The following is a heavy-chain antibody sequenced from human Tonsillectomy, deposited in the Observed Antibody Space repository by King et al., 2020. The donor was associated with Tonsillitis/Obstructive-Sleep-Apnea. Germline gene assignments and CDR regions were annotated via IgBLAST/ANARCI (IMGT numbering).Heavy chain of an antibody. V-gene: IGHV3-49*04. CDR2: IRSKAYGGST. CDR1: GFTFGDYA. J-gene: IGHJ6*02. D-gene: IGHD3-10*02. Sequence: VQLVESGGGLGQPGRSLRLSCTASGFTFGDYAMSWVRQAPGKGLEWVGFIRSKAYGGSTEYAASVKGRFTISRDDSKGIAYLQMNSLKTEDTAVYYCTRDMFQGSYSYYYYGMDVWGQGTTVTVSS. CDR3: TRDMFQGSYSYYYYGMDV.